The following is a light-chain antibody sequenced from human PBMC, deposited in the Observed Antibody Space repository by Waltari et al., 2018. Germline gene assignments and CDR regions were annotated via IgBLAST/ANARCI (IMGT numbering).Light chain of an antibody. V-gene: IGLV3-10*01. CDR2: EDR. J-gene: IGLJ2*01. CDR1: ALPKKY. CDR3: YSTDSSGNHRV. Sequence: SYELTQPPSVSVSPGQTARITCSGVALPKKYIYWYQQKSGQAPVLVIYEDRKRPSGIPQRFSGSSSGTTATLTISGAQVEDEADYHCYSTDSSGNHRVFGGGTKLIVL.